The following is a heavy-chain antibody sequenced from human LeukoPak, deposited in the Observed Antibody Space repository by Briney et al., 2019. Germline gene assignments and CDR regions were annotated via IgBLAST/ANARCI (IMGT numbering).Heavy chain of an antibody. J-gene: IGHJ4*02. Sequence: ASVKVSCKASGYTFTSYGITWVRQAPGQGLEWMGWISAYNDNTKYVQKLQGRVTMTTDTSTSTAYMELRSLRSDDTAVYYCTRGPLAVAGSPLFYWGQGTLVTVSS. V-gene: IGHV1-18*01. D-gene: IGHD6-13*01. CDR2: ISAYNDNT. CDR1: GYTFTSYG. CDR3: TRGPLAVAGSPLFY.